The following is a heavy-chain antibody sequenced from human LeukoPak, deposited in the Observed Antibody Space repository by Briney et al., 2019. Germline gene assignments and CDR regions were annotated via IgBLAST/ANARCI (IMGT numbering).Heavy chain of an antibody. CDR3: ARLTIYDDTDY. CDR2: ITRSGSNI. J-gene: IGHJ4*02. D-gene: IGHD3-3*01. V-gene: IGHV3-48*03. Sequence: GGSLRLSCTGSQLIFSKYGLNWVRQSPGKGLEWISSITRSGSNIDYADSVRGRFTISRDNAKNSLFLHMNSLRVEDTAVYYCARLTIYDDTDYWGQGTLVAVSS. CDR1: QLIFSKYG.